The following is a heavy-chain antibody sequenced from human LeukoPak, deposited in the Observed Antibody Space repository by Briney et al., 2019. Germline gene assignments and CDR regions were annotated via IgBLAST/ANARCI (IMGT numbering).Heavy chain of an antibody. CDR3: AKVIGTGRVVSTIGPGY. CDR2: IRYDGSYK. V-gene: IGHV3-30*02. D-gene: IGHD5/OR15-5a*01. Sequence: GGSLRLSCAASGFTFSSYEMNWVRQAPGKGLEWVAFIRYDGSYKYYADSVKGRFTISRDNSYNTLSLQMNIMRTEDTAVYYFAKVIGTGRVVSTIGPGYWGQGSLVTVSS. J-gene: IGHJ4*02. CDR1: GFTFSSYE.